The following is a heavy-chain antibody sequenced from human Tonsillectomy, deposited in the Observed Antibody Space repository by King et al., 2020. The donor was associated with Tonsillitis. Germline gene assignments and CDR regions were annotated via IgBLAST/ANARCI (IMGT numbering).Heavy chain of an antibody. Sequence: VQLQESGPGLVKPSQTLSLTCTVSGGSISSDGNYWSWIRQHPGKGLEWFGYIYYNGRTYYNAALKSRIIISVDTSKNQFSLKLSSVTAADTAVYYCARWVGGSDSYPPFGAVDVWGQGTTVTVSS. CDR3: ARWVGGSDSYPPFGAVDV. V-gene: IGHV4-31*03. D-gene: IGHD5-18*01. CDR2: IYYNGRT. J-gene: IGHJ6*02. CDR1: GGSISSDGNY.